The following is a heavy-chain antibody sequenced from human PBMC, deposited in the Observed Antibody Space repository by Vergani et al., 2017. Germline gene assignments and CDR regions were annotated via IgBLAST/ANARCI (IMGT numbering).Heavy chain of an antibody. CDR3: ARGIYDILTGYYYYYGMDV. Sequence: QLQLQESGPGLVKPSETLSLTCTVSGGSISSSSYYWGWIRQPPGKGLEWIGSIYYSGSTYYNPSLKSRVTISVDTSKNQFSLKLSSVTAADTAVYYCARGIYDILTGYYYYYGMDVWGQGTTVTVSS. CDR1: GGSISSSSYY. CDR2: IYYSGST. J-gene: IGHJ6*02. D-gene: IGHD3-9*01. V-gene: IGHV4-39*01.